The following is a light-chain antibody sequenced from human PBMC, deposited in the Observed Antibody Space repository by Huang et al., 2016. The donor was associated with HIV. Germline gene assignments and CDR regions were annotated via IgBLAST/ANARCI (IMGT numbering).Light chain of an antibody. CDR2: GAS. CDR3: QHHT. CDR1: QSVSSTY. J-gene: IGKJ2*01. V-gene: IGKV3-20*01. Sequence: EIVLTQSPGTPSWSPGERATLSCKASQSVSSTYLAWYQHKPGQAPRLLIYGASTRASGIPDRFSCSVSGTDFILTIIRLEPEDFAVYYCQHHTFGQGTKVEIK.